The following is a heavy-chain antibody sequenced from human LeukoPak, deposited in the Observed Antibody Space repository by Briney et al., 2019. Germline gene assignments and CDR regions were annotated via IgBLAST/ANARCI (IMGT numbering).Heavy chain of an antibody. J-gene: IGHJ4*02. CDR3: TKSRSDAWSGSFDY. Sequence: GGSLRLSCAASGFTFSSYAMSWVRQAPGKGLEWVSAISGSGGSTYYADSVKGRFTISRDNSKNTVDVQMNSLRLEDTAVYYCTKSRSDAWSGSFDYWGQGTLVTVSS. CDR2: ISGSGGST. D-gene: IGHD3-10*01. V-gene: IGHV3-23*01. CDR1: GFTFSSYA.